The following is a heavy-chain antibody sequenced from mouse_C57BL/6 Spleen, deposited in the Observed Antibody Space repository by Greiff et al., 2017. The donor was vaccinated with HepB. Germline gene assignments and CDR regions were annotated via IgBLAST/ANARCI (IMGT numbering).Heavy chain of an antibody. J-gene: IGHJ4*01. CDR3: ARSWGYYAMDY. CDR2: ISGGGGNT. D-gene: IGHD4-1*01. Sequence: EVKVVESGGGLVRPGGSLKLSCAASGFTFSSYTMSWVRQTPEKRLEWVATISGGGGNTYYPDSVKGRFTISRDNAKNTLYLQMSSLRSEDTALYYCARSWGYYAMDYWGQGTSVTVSS. CDR1: GFTFSSYT. V-gene: IGHV5-9*01.